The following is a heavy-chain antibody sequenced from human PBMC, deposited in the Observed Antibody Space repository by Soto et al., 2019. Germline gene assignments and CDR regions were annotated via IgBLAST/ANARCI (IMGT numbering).Heavy chain of an antibody. CDR1: GFTFSSYG. Sequence: GGSLRLSCAASGFTFSSYGMHWVRQAPGKGLEWVAVIWYDGSNKYYADSVKGRFTISRDNSKNTLYLQMNSLRAEDTAVYYCARVKQLGDFDYWYYGMDVWGQGTTVTVSS. D-gene: IGHD6-6*01. CDR3: ARVKQLGDFDYWYYGMDV. V-gene: IGHV3-33*01. J-gene: IGHJ6*02. CDR2: IWYDGSNK.